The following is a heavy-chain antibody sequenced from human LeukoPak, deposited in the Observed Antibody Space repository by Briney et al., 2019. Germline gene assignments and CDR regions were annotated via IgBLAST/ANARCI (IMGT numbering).Heavy chain of an antibody. CDR1: GGSLSAYY. CDR3: ARLLGHDPNDY. CDR2: INHSGST. D-gene: IGHD1-1*01. J-gene: IGHJ4*02. Sequence: SETLSLTCAVYGGSLSAYYWSWIRQPPGKGLEWIGEINHSGSTNYNPSLKSRVTISVDTSKNQFSLKLSSVTAADTAVYYCARLLGHDPNDYWGQGTLVTVSS. V-gene: IGHV4-34*01.